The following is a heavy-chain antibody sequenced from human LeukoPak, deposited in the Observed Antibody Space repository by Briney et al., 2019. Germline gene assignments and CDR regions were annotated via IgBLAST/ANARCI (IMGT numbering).Heavy chain of an antibody. CDR2: IDPDSGGA. Sequence: ASVKVSCKTPGYTFTGYYIHWVRQAPGQGLEWMGRIDPDSGGANYAQKFQGRVTMTRDTSISTAYMELSSLRSDDTAVYYCTSPVGMRTVGGADKWFDPWGQGTLITVSS. V-gene: IGHV1-2*06. CDR3: TSPVGMRTVGGADKWFDP. J-gene: IGHJ5*02. D-gene: IGHD2-8*02. CDR1: GYTFTGYY.